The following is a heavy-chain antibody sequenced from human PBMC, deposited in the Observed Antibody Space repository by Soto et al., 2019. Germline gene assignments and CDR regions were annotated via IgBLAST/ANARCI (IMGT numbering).Heavy chain of an antibody. CDR2: IYYSGST. D-gene: IGHD3-22*01. CDR1: GGSISSGGYY. Sequence: QVQLQESGPGLVKPSQTLSLTCTVSGGSISSGGYYWSWIRQHPGKGLEWIGYIYYSGSTYYNPSPQDRVNNSVDTVKKQFSLKLGSVTGADTAVYFCAGQTYYYDSCEGNWFDPWGQGTLVTVSS. CDR3: AGQTYYYDSCEGNWFDP. V-gene: IGHV4-31*03. J-gene: IGHJ5*02.